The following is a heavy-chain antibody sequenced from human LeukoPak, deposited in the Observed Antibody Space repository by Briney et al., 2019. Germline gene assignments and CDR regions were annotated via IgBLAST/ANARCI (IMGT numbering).Heavy chain of an antibody. Sequence: SETLSLTCTVSGGSISSRSYYWGWIRQPPGKGLEWIGTMYYSGSTYYNPSLKSRVTISVDASKNQFPLKLSSVTAADTAAYYCAREVEVESEQMVRIGEYFQHWGQGTLVTVSS. CDR3: AREVEVESEQMVRIGEYFQH. D-gene: IGHD6-13*01. J-gene: IGHJ1*01. V-gene: IGHV4-39*06. CDR2: MYYSGST. CDR1: GGSISSRSYY.